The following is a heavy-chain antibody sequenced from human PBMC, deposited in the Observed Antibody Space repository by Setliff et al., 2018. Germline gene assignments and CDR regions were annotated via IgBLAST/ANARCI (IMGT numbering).Heavy chain of an antibody. CDR1: GGSISSYY. J-gene: IGHJ6*03. V-gene: IGHV4-59*01. Sequence: SETLSLTCTVSGGSISSYYWSWIRQPPGKGLEWIGYMYYSGSTNYNPSFKSRVTISVDTSKNQFSLKLSSVTAADTAVYYCARAPPSSGWTPRGYYYYYVDVWGKGTTVTVSS. CDR3: ARAPPSSGWTPRGYYYYYVDV. D-gene: IGHD6-19*01. CDR2: MYYSGST.